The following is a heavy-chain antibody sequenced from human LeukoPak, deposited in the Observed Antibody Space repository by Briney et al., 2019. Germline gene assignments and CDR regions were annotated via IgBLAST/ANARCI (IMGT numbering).Heavy chain of an antibody. CDR3: ARGGQPPG. J-gene: IGHJ4*02. D-gene: IGHD5-12*01. V-gene: IGHV1-2*06. CDR1: GYTFTGSY. Sequence: ASVKASCKASGYTFTGSYIHWVRQAPGQGLEWMGRLSTNNGATNYAQKFQGRVTMTRDTSITTAYMELTRLTSDDTAVYYCARGGQPPGWGQGTLVTVSS. CDR2: LSTNNGAT.